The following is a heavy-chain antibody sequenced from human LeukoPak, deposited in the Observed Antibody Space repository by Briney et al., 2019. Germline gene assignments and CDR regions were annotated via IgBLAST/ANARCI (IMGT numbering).Heavy chain of an antibody. V-gene: IGHV3-33*08. Sequence: GGSLRLSCAASGFTFSSYAMHWVRQAPGKGLEWVAVIWYDGSNKYYADSVKGRFTISRDNSKNTLYLQMNSLRAEDTAVYYCARERIVVVVAATPPAYYYYGMDVWGKGTTVTVSS. CDR3: ARERIVVVVAATPPAYYYYGMDV. CDR1: GFTFSSYA. CDR2: IWYDGSNK. J-gene: IGHJ6*04. D-gene: IGHD2-15*01.